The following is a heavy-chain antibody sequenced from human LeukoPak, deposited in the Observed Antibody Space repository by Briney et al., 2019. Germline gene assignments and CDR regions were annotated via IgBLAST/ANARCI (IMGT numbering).Heavy chain of an antibody. CDR1: GFTFSSYA. Sequence: GGSLRLSCAASGFTFSSYAMSWVRQAPGKGLEWVAVIWSDGSNENYADSVKGRFTISRDNSKNTLYLQMNSLRAEDTAVYYCARDLGGGPFDFWGQGTLVTVSS. CDR2: IWSDGSNE. V-gene: IGHV3-33*08. CDR3: ARDLGGGPFDF. D-gene: IGHD3-16*01. J-gene: IGHJ4*02.